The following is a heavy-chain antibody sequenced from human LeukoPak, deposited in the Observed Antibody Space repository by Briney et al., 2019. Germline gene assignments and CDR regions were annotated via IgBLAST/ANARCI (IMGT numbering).Heavy chain of an antibody. CDR1: AFTFSDDE. V-gene: IGHV3-48*03. D-gene: IGHD3-22*01. CDR2: ITSGGTTV. CDR3: VRLRRNSDRSDYYYNF. Sequence: TGGSLRLSCAASAFTFSDDEIHWVRQAPGKGLEWVSYITSGGTTVKYADAVRGRFTISRDNAKNSVYLQMNSLRAEDTALYYCVRLRRNSDRSDYYYNFWGQGILVTVSS. J-gene: IGHJ4*02.